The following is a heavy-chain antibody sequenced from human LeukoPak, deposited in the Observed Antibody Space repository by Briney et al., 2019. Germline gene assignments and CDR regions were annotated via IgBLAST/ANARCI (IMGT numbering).Heavy chain of an antibody. J-gene: IGHJ4*02. CDR3: ARDPFGGVIVTY. V-gene: IGHV4-34*01. Sequence: SETLSLTCAVYGGSFSGYYWSLIRQPPGKGLEWIGEINHSGSTNYNPSLKSRVTISVDTSKNQFSLKLSSVTAADTAVYYCARDPFGGVIVTYWGQGTLVTVSS. CDR2: INHSGST. CDR1: GGSFSGYY. D-gene: IGHD3-16*02.